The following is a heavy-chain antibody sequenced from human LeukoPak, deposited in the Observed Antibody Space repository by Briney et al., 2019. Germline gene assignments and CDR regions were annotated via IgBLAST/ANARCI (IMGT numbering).Heavy chain of an antibody. V-gene: IGHV1-8*01. J-gene: IGHJ5*02. CDR2: MNPNSGNT. Sequence: ASVKVSCKASGYTFTSYDINWVRQATGPGLEWMGWMNPNSGNTGYAQKFQGRVTMTRNTSISTAYMELSSLRSEDAAVYYCARGRTATVINWFDPWGQGTLVTVSS. CDR1: GYTFTSYD. CDR3: ARGRTATVINWFDP. D-gene: IGHD4-11*01.